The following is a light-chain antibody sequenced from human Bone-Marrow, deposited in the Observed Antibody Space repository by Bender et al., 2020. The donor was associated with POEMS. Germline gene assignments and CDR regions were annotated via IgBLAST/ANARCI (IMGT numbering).Light chain of an antibody. V-gene: IGLV1-44*01. Sequence: QSVLTQPPSASGTPGQRVTISCSGGSIGRNPINWYQQLPGTAPRLVIYADDRRPSGVPNRFSGSKSGTSASLAITGLQPEDEADYYCQSYDSRYVVFGGGTKLTVL. CDR1: SIGRNP. J-gene: IGLJ2*01. CDR2: ADD. CDR3: QSYDSRYVV.